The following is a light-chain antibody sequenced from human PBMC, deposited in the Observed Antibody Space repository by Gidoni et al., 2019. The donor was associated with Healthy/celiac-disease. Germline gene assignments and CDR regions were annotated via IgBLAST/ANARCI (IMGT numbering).Light chain of an antibody. CDR2: GAS. V-gene: IGKV3-20*01. CDR1: QSVSSSY. CDR3: QQYGSSPGT. Sequence: EIVLTQSPGTLSLSPGERATLSHRASQSVSSSYLAWYQQKPGQAPRLLIYGASSRATGIPDRFSGSGSGTDFTLTISRLEPEDFAVYYCQQYGSSPGTFGQGTKVEIK. J-gene: IGKJ1*01.